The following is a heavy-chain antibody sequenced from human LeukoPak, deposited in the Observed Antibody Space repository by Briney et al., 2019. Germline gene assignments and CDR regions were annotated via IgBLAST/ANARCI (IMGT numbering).Heavy chain of an antibody. CDR1: GGSFSGYS. D-gene: IGHD6-13*01. J-gene: IGHJ5*02. V-gene: IGHV4-34*01. CDR2: INHSGST. Sequence: SETLSLTCAVYGGSFSGYSWSGIRHPPGKGLGCIWEINHSGSTYSNPSIKSRVTISVDTSKNQFSLNLTSVTAADTAVYYCARLYIGGYSRSTNYNWFDPWGQGTLVTVSS. CDR3: ARLYIGGYSRSTNYNWFDP.